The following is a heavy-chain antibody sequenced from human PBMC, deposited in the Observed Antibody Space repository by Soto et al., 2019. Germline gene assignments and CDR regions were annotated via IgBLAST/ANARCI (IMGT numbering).Heavy chain of an antibody. D-gene: IGHD6-6*01. Sequence: LRLSCAASGFTFSSYAMSWVRQAPGKGLEWVSAISGSGGSTYYADSVKGRFTISRDNSKNTLYLQMNSLRAEDTAVYYCAKAVPVSSSLDAYYFDYWGQGTLVTVSS. J-gene: IGHJ4*02. CDR1: GFTFSSYA. CDR3: AKAVPVSSSLDAYYFDY. CDR2: ISGSGGST. V-gene: IGHV3-23*01.